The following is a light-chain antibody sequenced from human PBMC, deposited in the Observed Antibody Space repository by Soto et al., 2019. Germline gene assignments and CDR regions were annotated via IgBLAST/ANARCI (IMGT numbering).Light chain of an antibody. CDR3: QQYTNTNNPWM. V-gene: IGKV1-16*01. CDR1: QDIRNY. Sequence: DIQMTQSPSSLSASVGDRVTITCRASQDIRNYLAWYQQKPGKAPKLLVYDASTLQSGVASRFSGSGSGTEFTLIISGLQPDDSATYYCQQYTNTNNPWMFGQGTKVDIK. J-gene: IGKJ1*01. CDR2: DAS.